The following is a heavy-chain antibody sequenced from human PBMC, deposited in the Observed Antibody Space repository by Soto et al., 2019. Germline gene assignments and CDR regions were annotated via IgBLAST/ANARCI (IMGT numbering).Heavy chain of an antibody. Sequence: GGSLILSCAASGFTFSSYAMSWFRQAPGKGLEWVSAIGASGAGIYYADSVKGRFTISRDNSKNTLHLQMNSLRAEDTAVYYCALRKTGSYFDYWGQGTLVTVSS. V-gene: IGHV3-23*01. CDR1: GFTFSSYA. D-gene: IGHD1-26*01. CDR2: IGASGAGI. J-gene: IGHJ4*02. CDR3: ALRKTGSYFDY.